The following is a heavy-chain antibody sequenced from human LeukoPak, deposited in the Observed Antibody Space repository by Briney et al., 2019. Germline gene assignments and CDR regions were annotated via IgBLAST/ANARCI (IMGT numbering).Heavy chain of an antibody. CDR1: GFTFSTSW. D-gene: IGHD2-21*02. V-gene: IGHV3-74*01. CDR3: TAIRPDY. CDR2: IKSDVRST. Sequence: GGSLRLSCAASGFTFSTSWMHWVRQAPRKGLVWVARIKSDVRSTDYADSVKGRFTISRDDANNILYLQMNSLRAEDMAVYFCTAIRPDYWGQGTVVTVSS. J-gene: IGHJ4*02.